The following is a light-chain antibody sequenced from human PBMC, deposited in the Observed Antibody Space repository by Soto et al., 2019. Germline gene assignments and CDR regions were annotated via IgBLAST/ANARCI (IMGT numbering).Light chain of an antibody. J-gene: IGLJ1*01. Sequence: QSVLTQPASVSGSPGQSITISCTGTSSDIGGYNYVSWYQQHPGKAPKLMIYEVSNRPSGVSNRFFGSKSGNTASLTISGLQAEDEADYYCSSYADSNIPVSGTGTKLTVL. V-gene: IGLV2-14*01. CDR1: SSDIGGYNY. CDR2: EVS. CDR3: SSYADSNIPV.